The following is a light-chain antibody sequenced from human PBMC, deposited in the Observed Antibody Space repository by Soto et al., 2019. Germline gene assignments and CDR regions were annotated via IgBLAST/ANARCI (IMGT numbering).Light chain of an antibody. Sequence: DIQMTQSHSTLSASVGDRVTITCRASQSISSWLAWYQQKPGKAPKLLIYKASSLESGVPSRFSGSGSGTEFTLTINSLQPDDFATYYCQQYNSYSQTFGQGTKVDIK. V-gene: IGKV1-5*03. CDR3: QQYNSYSQT. CDR1: QSISSW. CDR2: KAS. J-gene: IGKJ1*01.